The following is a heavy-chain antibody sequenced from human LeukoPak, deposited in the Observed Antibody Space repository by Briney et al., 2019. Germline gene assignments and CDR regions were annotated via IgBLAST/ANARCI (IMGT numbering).Heavy chain of an antibody. CDR1: GNSFGDYY. J-gene: IGHJ6*03. Sequence: PSETLSLTCTVSGNSFGDYYWSWIRQPAGKGLEWIGRIYTSGSTTYNPSLKSRVTMSVDTSKSQFSLNLMSVTAADTAVYYCARVHLGENYYYYYMDVWGKGTTVTVSS. D-gene: IGHD1-1*01. V-gene: IGHV4-4*07. CDR3: ARVHLGENYYYYYMDV. CDR2: IYTSGST.